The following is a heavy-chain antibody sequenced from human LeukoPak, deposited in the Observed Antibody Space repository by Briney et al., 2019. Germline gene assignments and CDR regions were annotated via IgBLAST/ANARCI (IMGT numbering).Heavy chain of an antibody. CDR2: ISSSSSTI. D-gene: IGHD3-22*01. CDR1: GFTFSSYS. Sequence: GGSLRLSCAASGFTFSSYSMNWVRQAPGKGLEWVSYISSSSSTIYYADSVKGRFTISRDNAKNTVDLQMNSLRAEDTAVYYCARGASSAYYVDYWGQGTLVSVSS. J-gene: IGHJ4*02. CDR3: ARGASSAYYVDY. V-gene: IGHV3-48*04.